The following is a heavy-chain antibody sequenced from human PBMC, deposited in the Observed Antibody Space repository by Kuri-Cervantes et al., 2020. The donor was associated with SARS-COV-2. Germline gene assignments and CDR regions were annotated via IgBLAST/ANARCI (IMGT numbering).Heavy chain of an antibody. J-gene: IGHJ6*04. D-gene: IGHD6-13*01. V-gene: IGHV2-70*11. Sequence: SGPTLVKPTQTLTLTCHFSGFSLSTSGRCVSWIRQPTGKALEWLARIDWDDDKYYSTSLKARLTIFKDTSKYQVDLTMTNMDPLDKATYYCARMVAAAAGGMVVWGKGTTVTVSS. CDR2: IDWDDDK. CDR1: GFSLSTSGRC. CDR3: ARMVAAAAGGMVV.